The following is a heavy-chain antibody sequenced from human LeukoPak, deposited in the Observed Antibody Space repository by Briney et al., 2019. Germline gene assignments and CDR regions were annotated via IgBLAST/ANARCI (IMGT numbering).Heavy chain of an antibody. CDR1: GGSISSYY. V-gene: IGHV4-4*07. CDR3: ARGLVYYYDSSGYYSHNWYFDL. Sequence: SETLSLTCTVSGGSISSYYWSWIRQPAGKGLEWIGRIYTSGSTNYNPSLKSRVTMSVDTSKNQFSLKLSSVTAADTAVYYCARGLVYYYDSSGYYSHNWYFDLWGRGTLVTVSS. J-gene: IGHJ2*01. D-gene: IGHD3-22*01. CDR2: IYTSGST.